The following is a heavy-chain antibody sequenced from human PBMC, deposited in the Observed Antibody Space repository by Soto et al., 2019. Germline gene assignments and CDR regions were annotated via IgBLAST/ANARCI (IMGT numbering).Heavy chain of an antibody. D-gene: IGHD3-22*01. CDR3: AKGRYDSSGYEDY. J-gene: IGHJ4*02. V-gene: IGHV3-23*01. CDR2: ISGSGGST. CDR1: GFTFSSYV. Sequence: GGSLRLSCAASGFTFSSYVMSWVRQAPGKGLEWVSAISGSGGSTYYADSVKGRFTISRDNSKNTLYLQMNSLRAEDTAVYYCAKGRYDSSGYEDYWGQGTLVTVSS.